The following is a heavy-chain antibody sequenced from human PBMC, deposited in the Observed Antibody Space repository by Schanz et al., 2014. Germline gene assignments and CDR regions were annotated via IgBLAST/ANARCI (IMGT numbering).Heavy chain of an antibody. D-gene: IGHD7-27*01. CDR3: ARENLNWEAFDI. CDR1: GFTFSNYG. Sequence: QVQLVESGGRVVQPGRSLRLSCTASGFTFSNYGLHWVRQAPGKGLEWVTVISYDGNTKYYADSVKGRFTISRDNAKNSLYLEMTSLRGEDTAVYYCARENLNWEAFDIWGQGTVVTVSS. CDR2: ISYDGNTK. V-gene: IGHV3-30*03. J-gene: IGHJ3*02.